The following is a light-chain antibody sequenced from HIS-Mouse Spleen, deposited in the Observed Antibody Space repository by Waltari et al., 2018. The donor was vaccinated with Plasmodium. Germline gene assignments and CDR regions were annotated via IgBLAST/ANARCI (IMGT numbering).Light chain of an antibody. Sequence: DIVMTQSPLSLPVTPGEPASISCRSSQSLLHSNGYNYLDWYLQKPGQSRQLLIYLGSNRASGVPDRFSGSGSGKDFTLKISRVEAEDVGVYYCMQALQTPYTFGQGTKLEIK. CDR1: QSLLHSNGYNY. CDR2: LGS. J-gene: IGKJ2*01. V-gene: IGKV2-28*01. CDR3: MQALQTPYT.